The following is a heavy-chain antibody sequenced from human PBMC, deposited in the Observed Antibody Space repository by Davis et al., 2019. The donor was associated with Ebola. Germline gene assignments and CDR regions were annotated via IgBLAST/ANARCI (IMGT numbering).Heavy chain of an antibody. CDR1: EFTFRSYW. J-gene: IGHJ4*02. D-gene: IGHD3-10*01. Sequence: PGGSLRLSCVGSEFTFRSYWFHWVRHAPGKGLEWVSRIDTDGSTTNYADSVRGRFTISRDNAKNTLFLQMNSLRADDTAVYYCARDVGGRGGYWGQGTLVTVSS. V-gene: IGHV3-74*01. CDR2: IDTDGSTT. CDR3: ARDVGGRGGY.